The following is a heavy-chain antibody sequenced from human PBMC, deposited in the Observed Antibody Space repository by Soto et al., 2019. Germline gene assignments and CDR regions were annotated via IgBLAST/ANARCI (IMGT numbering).Heavy chain of an antibody. V-gene: IGHV4-34*01. CDR3: AKGRQIAKRPYYYYGMDV. Sequence: AGTLSLTCAVYVGSFSGYYWSWIRQPPGKGLEWIGEINHSGSTNYNPSLKSRVTISVDTSKNQFSLKLSSVTAADTAVYYCAKGRQIAKRPYYYYGMDVWGQGTTVT. CDR1: VGSFSGYY. CDR2: INHSGST. J-gene: IGHJ6*02.